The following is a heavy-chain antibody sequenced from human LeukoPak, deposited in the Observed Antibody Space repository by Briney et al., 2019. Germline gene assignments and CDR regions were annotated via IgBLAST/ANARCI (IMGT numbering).Heavy chain of an antibody. CDR2: INPSDGST. D-gene: IGHD2-15*01. CDR3: GVVVAATSTTPYYYYMDV. Sequence: ASVKVSCKASGYTFTSYYIHLVRQAPGQGFEWMAIINPSDGSTTNSQKFQGRVTMTRDTSTSTVYMELSGLRSEDTAVYYCGVVVAATSTTPYYYYMDVWGKGTTVTISS. V-gene: IGHV1-46*01. J-gene: IGHJ6*03. CDR1: GYTFTSYY.